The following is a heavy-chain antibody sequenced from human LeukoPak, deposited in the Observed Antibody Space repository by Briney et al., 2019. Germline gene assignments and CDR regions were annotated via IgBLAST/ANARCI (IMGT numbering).Heavy chain of an antibody. Sequence: GGSLRLSCAASGFTFSSYAMSWVRQAPGKGLEWVSAISADASSTYYADSVKGPITISRDNSKNTLFLQMNSLRAEDTAVYYCARGAYGDYDYWGQGTVVTVSS. CDR1: GFTFSSYA. CDR3: ARGAYGDYDY. CDR2: ISADASST. V-gene: IGHV3-23*01. D-gene: IGHD4-17*01. J-gene: IGHJ4*02.